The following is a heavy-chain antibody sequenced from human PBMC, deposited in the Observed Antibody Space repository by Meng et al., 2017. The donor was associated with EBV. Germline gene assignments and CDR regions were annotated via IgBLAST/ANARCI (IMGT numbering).Heavy chain of an antibody. Sequence: QGRLWQYGGEVKKPGASGKVSCTASGYTFTGYYMHWVRQAPGQGLEWMGRINPNSGGTNYAQKFQGRVTMTRDTSISTAYMELSRLRSDDTAVYYCAKGADLAAAGTFWFDPWGQGTLVTVSS. V-gene: IGHV1-2*06. CDR1: GYTFTGYY. CDR3: AKGADLAAAGTFWFDP. CDR2: INPNSGGT. J-gene: IGHJ5*02. D-gene: IGHD6-13*01.